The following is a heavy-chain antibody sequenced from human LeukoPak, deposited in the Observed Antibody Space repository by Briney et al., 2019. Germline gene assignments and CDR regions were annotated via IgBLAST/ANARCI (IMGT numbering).Heavy chain of an antibody. CDR2: IYSGGST. D-gene: IGHD1-20*01. CDR1: GFTVSSNY. J-gene: IGHJ4*02. V-gene: IGHV3-66*01. Sequence: NPGGSLRLSCAASGFTVSSNYMSWVRQAPGKGLEWVSVIYSGGSTYYADSVKGRFTISRDNSKNTLYLQMNSLRAEDTAVYYCARDLGYNWNLPEYYFDYWGQGTLVTVSS. CDR3: ARDLGYNWNLPEYYFDY.